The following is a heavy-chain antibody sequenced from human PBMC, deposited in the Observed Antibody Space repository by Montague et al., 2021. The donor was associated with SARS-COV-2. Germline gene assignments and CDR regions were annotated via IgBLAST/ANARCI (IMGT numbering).Heavy chain of an antibody. V-gene: IGHV3-30*18. J-gene: IGHJ6*02. CDR1: GFTFSSYG. CDR2: ISYDGSNK. CDR3: AKDQGDCSSSRCFRGWTYYYYGMDV. Sequence: SLRLSCAASGFTFSSYGIHWVRQAPGKGLEWVAVISYDGSNKHYADSVKGRFTISRDNSKNTLYLRMNSLRAEDTAVYYCAKDQGDCSSSRCFRGWTYYYYGMDVWGQGTTVTVSS. D-gene: IGHD2-2*01.